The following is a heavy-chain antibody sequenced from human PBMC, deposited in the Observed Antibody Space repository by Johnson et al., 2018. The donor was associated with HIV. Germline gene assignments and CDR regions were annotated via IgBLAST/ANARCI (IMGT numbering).Heavy chain of an antibody. CDR2: ISFDGSNK. CDR3: AKDQCSSSWTNDAFDI. V-gene: IGHV3-30*04. CDR1: GFTFSSYA. J-gene: IGHJ3*02. Sequence: VQLVESGGGVVQPGRSLRLSCAASGFTFSSYAMHWVRQAPGKGLEWVAVISFDGSNKYYADSVKGRFTISRDNSKNTLYLQMNSLRAEDTAVYYCAKDQCSSSWTNDAFDIWGQGTMVTVSS. D-gene: IGHD6-13*01.